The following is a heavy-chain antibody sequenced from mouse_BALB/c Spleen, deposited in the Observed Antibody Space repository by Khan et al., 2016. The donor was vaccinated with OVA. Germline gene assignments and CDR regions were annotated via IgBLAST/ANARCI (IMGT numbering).Heavy chain of an antibody. Sequence: QMQLEESGPGLVAPSQSLSITCTVSGFSLTSYGVNWVRQPPGKGLEWLGVIWGDGSTNYHSTLMSRLSISKDNSQSQVFLKLSSLQIDDTATYYCAKWGTANYYAMDYWGQGTSVTVSS. CDR2: IWGDGST. CDR3: AKWGTANYYAMDY. J-gene: IGHJ4*01. CDR1: GFSLTSYG. V-gene: IGHV2-3*01. D-gene: IGHD1-2*01.